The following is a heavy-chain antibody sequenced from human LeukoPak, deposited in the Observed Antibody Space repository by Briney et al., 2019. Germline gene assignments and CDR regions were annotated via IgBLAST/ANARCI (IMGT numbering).Heavy chain of an antibody. CDR1: GFTFSNAW. J-gene: IGHJ4*02. D-gene: IGHD3-10*01. CDR2: IKSKTDGGTT. CDR3: TTGPYYGLGSYLENY. V-gene: IGHV3-15*01. Sequence: KPGGSLRLSCAASGFTFSNAWMSWVRQAPGKGLEWVGRIKSKTDGGTTDYAAPVKGRFTISRDDSKNTLYLQMNSLKTEDTAVYYCTTGPYYGLGSYLENYWGQGTLVTVSS.